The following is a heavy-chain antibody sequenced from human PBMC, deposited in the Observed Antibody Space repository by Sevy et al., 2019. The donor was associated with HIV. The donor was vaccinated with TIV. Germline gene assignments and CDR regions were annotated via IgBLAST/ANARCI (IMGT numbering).Heavy chain of an antibody. CDR3: ARXGXXXSGXNXXXAFXX. Sequence: GGSLRLSCAAXXXXFSSXXMXWVRQAPGKGLEWVAVISYDGSNKYYADSVKGRFTISRDNSKNTLYLQMNSLRAEDTAVYXXARXGXXXSGXNXXXAFXXXXXGTMVTVSS. D-gene: IGHD3-10*01. CDR2: ISYDGSNK. CDR1: XXXFSSXX. J-gene: IGHJ3*02. V-gene: IGHV3-30-3*01.